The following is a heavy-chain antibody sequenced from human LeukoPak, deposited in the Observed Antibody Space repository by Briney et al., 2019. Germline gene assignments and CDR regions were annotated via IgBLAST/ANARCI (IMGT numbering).Heavy chain of an antibody. J-gene: IGHJ3*02. CDR1: GGTFSSYA. CDR2: IIPIFGTA. CDR3: ARATYYYDSSGYYYVPDAVDI. D-gene: IGHD3-22*01. Sequence: SVKVSCKASGGTFSSYAISWVRQAPGQGLEWMGGIIPIFGTANYAQKFQGRVTITADESTSTAYMELSSLRSKDTAVYYCARATYYYDSSGYYYVPDAVDIWGQGTMVTVSS. V-gene: IGHV1-69*13.